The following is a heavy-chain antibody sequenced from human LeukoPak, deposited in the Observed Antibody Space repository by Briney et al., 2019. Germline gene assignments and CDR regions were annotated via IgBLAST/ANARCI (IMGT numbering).Heavy chain of an antibody. D-gene: IGHD3-22*01. CDR1: GGPISSYY. CDR2: IYYSWST. V-gene: IGHV4-59*08. J-gene: IGHJ4*02. CDR3: AKRLYYYDSSGVDY. Sequence: SETLSLTCTCSGGPISSYYWSWIRQPPGKGLEGIGYIYYSWSTHYNPLLKSRVTISVDTSKNQFSLKLSSVTAADTAVYYCAKRLYYYDSSGVDYWGQGTLVTVSS.